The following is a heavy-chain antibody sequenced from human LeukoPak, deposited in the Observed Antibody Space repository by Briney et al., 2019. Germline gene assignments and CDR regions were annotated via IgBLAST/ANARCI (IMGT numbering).Heavy chain of an antibody. CDR1: GYTFTSYG. Sequence: ASVKVSCKASGYTFTSYGISWVRQAPGQGLEWMGWISAYNGNTNYAQKLQGRVTMTTDTSTSTAYVELRSLRSDDTAVYYCAREGDYDSSGYYPYYFDYWGQGTLVTVSS. D-gene: IGHD3-22*01. CDR2: ISAYNGNT. V-gene: IGHV1-18*01. CDR3: AREGDYDSSGYYPYYFDY. J-gene: IGHJ4*02.